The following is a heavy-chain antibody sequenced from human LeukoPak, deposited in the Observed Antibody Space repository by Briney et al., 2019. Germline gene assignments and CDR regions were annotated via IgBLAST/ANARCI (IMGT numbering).Heavy chain of an antibody. CDR1: GFTFSNYG. Sequence: GGSLRLSCAASGFTFSNYGIHWVRQAPGKGLEWVAVIWYDGRNKYYADSVKGRFTISRDNSENTVYLQMNSLRAEDTAVYYCARARFFDFWGQGTLVTVSS. CDR2: IWYDGRNK. CDR3: ARARFFDF. J-gene: IGHJ4*02. V-gene: IGHV3-33*01.